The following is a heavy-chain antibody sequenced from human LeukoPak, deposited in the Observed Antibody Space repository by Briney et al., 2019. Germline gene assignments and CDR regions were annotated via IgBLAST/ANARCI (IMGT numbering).Heavy chain of an antibody. V-gene: IGHV3-21*01. CDR3: AREGYSSSPNDAFDI. CDR2: ISSSSSYI. CDR1: GFTFSSYS. Sequence: GGSPRLSCAASGFTFSSYSMNWVRQAPGKGLEWVSSISSSSSYIYYADSVKGRFTISRDNAKNSLYLQMNSLRAEDTAVYYCAREGYSSSPNDAFDIWGQGTMVTVSS. D-gene: IGHD6-6*01. J-gene: IGHJ3*02.